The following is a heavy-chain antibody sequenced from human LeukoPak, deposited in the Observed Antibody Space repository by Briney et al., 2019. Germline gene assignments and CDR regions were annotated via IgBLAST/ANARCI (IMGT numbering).Heavy chain of an antibody. Sequence: GGSLRLSCAASGFSFNNYNMNWVRQAPGKGLEWVSSISPSSNYIYYADSMKGRFTISRDNAKNSLYLRMSSLRAEDTAVFYCVRERDIGSGFDYWGQGTLVTVSS. CDR3: VRERDIGSGFDY. D-gene: IGHD5-12*01. J-gene: IGHJ4*02. CDR1: GFSFNNYN. CDR2: ISPSSNYI. V-gene: IGHV3-21*01.